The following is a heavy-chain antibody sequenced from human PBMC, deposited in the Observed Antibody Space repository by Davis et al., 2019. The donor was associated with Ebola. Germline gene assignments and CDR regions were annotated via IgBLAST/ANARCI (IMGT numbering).Heavy chain of an antibody. J-gene: IGHJ4*02. Sequence: GESLKISCTASGYSFTTYWIVWVRQMPGKGLEWMGIIYPGDPEIRYSPSLRGQVTISADKSVRTANLQWTTLKASDTATYYCARAPYYYDVSGFYVDFWGQGTLVTVSS. CDR1: GYSFTTYW. D-gene: IGHD3-22*01. V-gene: IGHV5-51*01. CDR3: ARAPYYYDVSGFYVDF. CDR2: IYPGDPEI.